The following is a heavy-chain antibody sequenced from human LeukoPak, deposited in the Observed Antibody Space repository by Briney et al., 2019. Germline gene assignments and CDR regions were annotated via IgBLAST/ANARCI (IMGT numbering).Heavy chain of an antibody. CDR1: GFTFSSYW. V-gene: IGHV3-74*01. Sequence: PGGSLRLSCAASGFTFSSYWMHWVRQIPGKRLVWVSRIKSDGSTNYADSVKGRFTISRDNAKNTLSLQMNSLRAEDTGVYYCARAPSEIGGYYPEYFRHWGQGTLVTVSS. CDR3: ARAPSEIGGYYPEYFRH. D-gene: IGHD3-22*01. CDR2: IKSDGST. J-gene: IGHJ1*01.